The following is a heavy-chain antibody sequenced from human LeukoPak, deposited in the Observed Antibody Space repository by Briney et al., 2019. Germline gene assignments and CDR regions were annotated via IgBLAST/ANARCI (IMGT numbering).Heavy chain of an antibody. CDR3: ARDFSSNYVGWFDP. V-gene: IGHV4-61*02. Sequence: SETLSLTCIVSGGSISSGSYYLSWIRQPAGKGLEWIGRIYPSGSTNYNLSLKSRVTISVDTSKNQFSLKLSSVTAADTAVYYCARDFSSNYVGWFDPWGQGTLVTVSS. CDR2: IYPSGST. CDR1: GGSISSGSYY. J-gene: IGHJ5*02. D-gene: IGHD4-11*01.